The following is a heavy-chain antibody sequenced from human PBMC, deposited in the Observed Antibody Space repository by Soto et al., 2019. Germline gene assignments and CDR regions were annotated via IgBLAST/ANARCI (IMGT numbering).Heavy chain of an antibody. J-gene: IGHJ5*02. CDR2: INHSGRT. V-gene: IGHV4-34*01. D-gene: IGHD5-18*01. Sequence: SETLSLTCAIHGWTFSDYYWSWIRQPPGKGMEWIGEINHSGRTNYNPSNKNRDTITVDTSKSQFSLILSSVTAADTVVYYCAKDSGYNYGYFRWFDPWGQGTLVTVSS. CDR1: GWTFSDYY. CDR3: AKDSGYNYGYFRWFDP.